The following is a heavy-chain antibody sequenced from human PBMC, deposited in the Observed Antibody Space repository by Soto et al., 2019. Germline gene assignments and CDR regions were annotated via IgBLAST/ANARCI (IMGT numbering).Heavy chain of an antibody. V-gene: IGHV3-33*01. J-gene: IGHJ5*02. CDR3: ARGAVSFSSAYQNWFDP. D-gene: IGHD2-15*01. CDR2: IWNDGSNE. CDR1: GFNFNAYG. Sequence: PGGSLRLSCAGSGFNFNAYGMHWVRQGPGRGLEWLAIIWNDGSNEFYADSVKGRFTISRDNSKRTLFLQMESLTVEDTAVYYCARGAVSFSSAYQNWFDPWGQGTLVTVSS.